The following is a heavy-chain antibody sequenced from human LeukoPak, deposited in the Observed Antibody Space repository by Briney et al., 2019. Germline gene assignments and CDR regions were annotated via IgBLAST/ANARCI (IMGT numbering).Heavy chain of an antibody. J-gene: IGHJ3*02. V-gene: IGHV1-46*01. Sequence: ASVKVSCKASGYTFTSYYMHWVRHPPGQGLEWMGIINPSGGSTSYAHTFQGRVTMTRDTSTSTVYMELSSLRSEDTAVYYCARDFRGWVLQDAFDIWGQGTMVTVSS. CDR2: INPSGGST. CDR1: GYTFTSYY. D-gene: IGHD2/OR15-2a*01. CDR3: ARDFRGWVLQDAFDI.